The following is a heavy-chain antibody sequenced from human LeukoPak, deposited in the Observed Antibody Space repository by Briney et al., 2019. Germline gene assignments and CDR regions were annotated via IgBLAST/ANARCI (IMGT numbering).Heavy chain of an antibody. V-gene: IGHV4-59*01. J-gene: IGHJ4*02. Sequence: PSETLSLTCTVSGGSISSYYWSWLRQPPGKGLECIGYIYYSGSTNYNPSLKSRVTISVDTSKNQFSLKLNSVTAADTAVYYCARDPPGSGSYYDYWGQGTLVTVSS. CDR1: GGSISSYY. CDR2: IYYSGST. CDR3: ARDPPGSGSYYDY. D-gene: IGHD3-10*01.